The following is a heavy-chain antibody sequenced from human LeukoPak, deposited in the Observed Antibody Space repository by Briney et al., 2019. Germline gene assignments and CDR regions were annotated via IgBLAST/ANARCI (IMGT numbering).Heavy chain of an antibody. Sequence: GGSLRLSCAASGFTFSSYAMSWVRLAPGKGLEWVSGISESGGSTSYADSVKGRFTISRDNSKNTLYLQMNSLRAEDTALYYCAKVNHPYRSITSCREFDYWGQGTLVTVSS. J-gene: IGHJ4*02. CDR3: AKVNHPYRSITSCREFDY. CDR2: ISESGGST. CDR1: GFTFSSYA. V-gene: IGHV3-23*01. D-gene: IGHD2-2*01.